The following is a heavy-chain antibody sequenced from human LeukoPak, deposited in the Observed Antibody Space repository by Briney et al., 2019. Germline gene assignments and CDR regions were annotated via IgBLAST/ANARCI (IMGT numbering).Heavy chain of an antibody. D-gene: IGHD6-19*01. CDR2: ITGGSTTK. V-gene: IGHV3-48*03. J-gene: IGHJ4*02. CDR3: ARDGDIAVATAPYYFDY. Sequence: GGSLRLSCAASGFTFSYYEMIWVRQAPGKGLEWVSYITGGSTTKNYADSVKGRFTISRDNAKNSLYLQMNSLRAEDTVIYYCARDGDIAVATAPYYFDYWGQGILVTVSS. CDR1: GFTFSYYE.